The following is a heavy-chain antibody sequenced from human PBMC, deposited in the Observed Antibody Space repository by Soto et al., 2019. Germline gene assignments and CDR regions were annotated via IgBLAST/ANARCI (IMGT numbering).Heavy chain of an antibody. CDR2: IIPIFGTA. D-gene: IGHD2-2*01. CDR1: GGTFSSYA. Sequence: QVQLVQSGAEVKKPGSPVKVSCKASGGTFSSYAISWVRQAPGQGLEWMGGIIPIFGTANYAQKFQGRVTITADESTSTAYMELSSLRSEDTAVYYCARPMWGYCSSTSCYYYYYGMDVWGQGTTVTVSS. V-gene: IGHV1-69*01. CDR3: ARPMWGYCSSTSCYYYYYGMDV. J-gene: IGHJ6*02.